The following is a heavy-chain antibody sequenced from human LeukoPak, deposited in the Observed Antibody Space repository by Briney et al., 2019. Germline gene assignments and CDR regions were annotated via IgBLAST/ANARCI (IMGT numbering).Heavy chain of an antibody. CDR1: GFTFRRYG. V-gene: IGHV3-30*18. J-gene: IGHJ4*02. CDR2: ISYDGSNK. CDR3: AKLVPYSSGWYYFDY. Sequence: GGPLRHSCAASGFTFRRYGMLYPREAPGKTLECVADISYDGSNKYYADSVKGRFTISRDNSKNTLYLQMNSLRAEDTAVYYCAKLVPYSSGWYYFDYWGQGTLVTVSS. D-gene: IGHD6-19*01.